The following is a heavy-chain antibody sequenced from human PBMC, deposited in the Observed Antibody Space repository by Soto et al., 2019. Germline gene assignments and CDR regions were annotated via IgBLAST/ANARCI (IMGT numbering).Heavy chain of an antibody. CDR2: IKQDGTEK. CDR3: ARQSIVGMDV. Sequence: EVQLVESGGGLVQPGGSLRLSCAASGFTFSNYWMTWVRQAPGKGLEWVANIKQDGTEKYYVDSVKGRFTISRDNAKNSLYLQMNSLRAEDTAVYYCARQSIVGMDVWGKGTTVTVSS. J-gene: IGHJ6*04. CDR1: GFTFSNYW. V-gene: IGHV3-7*01. D-gene: IGHD2-15*01.